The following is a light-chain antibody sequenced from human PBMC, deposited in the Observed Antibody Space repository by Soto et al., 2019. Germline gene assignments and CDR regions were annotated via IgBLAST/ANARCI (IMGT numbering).Light chain of an antibody. Sequence: EIVMTKSPATLSVSPGESATLSCRASQSVSRNLAWSQQKPGQAPRLLIYGASTRASGIPARFSGSGSGTEFTLTISSLQSEDFAVYYCQQYNNWPPKWTFGQGTKVEIK. CDR3: QQYNNWPPKWT. CDR1: QSVSRN. J-gene: IGKJ1*01. V-gene: IGKV3-15*01. CDR2: GAS.